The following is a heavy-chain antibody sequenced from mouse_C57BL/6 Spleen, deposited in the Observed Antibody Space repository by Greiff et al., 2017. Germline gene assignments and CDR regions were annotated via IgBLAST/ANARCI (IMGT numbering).Heavy chain of an antibody. D-gene: IGHD1-1*01. Sequence: EVQLQEPGAELVKPGASVKLSCTASGFNIKDYYMHWVKQRTEQGLEWIGRIDPEDGETKYAPKFQGKAPITADTSSNTAYLQLSSLTSEDTAFYYCANYFDNSLDWWFDVWGTGTTVTVSS. CDR1: GFNIKDYY. J-gene: IGHJ1*03. V-gene: IGHV14-2*01. CDR3: ANYFDNSLDWWFDV. CDR2: IDPEDGET.